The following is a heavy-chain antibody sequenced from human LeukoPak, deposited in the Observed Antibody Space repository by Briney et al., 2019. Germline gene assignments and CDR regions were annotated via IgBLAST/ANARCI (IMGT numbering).Heavy chain of an antibody. CDR1: GFTFSSYA. Sequence: GGSLRLSCAASGFTFSSYAMSWVRQAPGKGLEWVSAISGSGGSTYYADSVKGRFTISRDNSKNTLYLQMNSLRAEDTAVYYCAKHYYDSSGYYYFDYWSQGTLVTVSS. D-gene: IGHD3-22*01. V-gene: IGHV3-23*01. J-gene: IGHJ4*02. CDR2: ISGSGGST. CDR3: AKHYYDSSGYYYFDY.